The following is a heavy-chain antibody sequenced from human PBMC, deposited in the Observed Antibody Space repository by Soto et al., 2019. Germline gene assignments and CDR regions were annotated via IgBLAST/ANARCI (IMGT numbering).Heavy chain of an antibody. Sequence: PSETLSLTCSVSGDSIGSSTNYWGWIRQPPGKGLEWIGTIYHSGNTYYNPTLKSQVAISVDMSKNQFSLRLNSVTAADTAVYYCARHEWLQLWLVTEYWGQGALVTVSS. CDR3: ARHEWLQLWLVTEY. V-gene: IGHV4-39*01. CDR1: GDSIGSSTNY. CDR2: IYHSGNT. J-gene: IGHJ4*02. D-gene: IGHD5-18*01.